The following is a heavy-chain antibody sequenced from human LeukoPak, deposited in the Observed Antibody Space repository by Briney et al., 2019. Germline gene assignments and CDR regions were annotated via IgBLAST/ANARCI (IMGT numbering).Heavy chain of an antibody. V-gene: IGHV3-30*02. Sequence: PRGSLRLSCAASGFTFSSYGMHWVRQAPGKGLEWVAFIRYDGSNKYYADSVKGRFTISRDSSKNTLYLQLNSLRVEDTAVYYCARSWAPSISSCFAYWGQGTLVTVSS. CDR3: ARSWAPSISSCFAY. J-gene: IGHJ4*02. CDR2: IRYDGSNK. D-gene: IGHD3-10*01. CDR1: GFTFSSYG.